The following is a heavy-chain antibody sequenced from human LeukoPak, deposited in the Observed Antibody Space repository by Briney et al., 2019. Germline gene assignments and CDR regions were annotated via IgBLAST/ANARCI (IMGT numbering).Heavy chain of an antibody. CDR3: AGRPDYYDNNVPDY. J-gene: IGHJ4*02. CDR2: IYYSGST. D-gene: IGHD3-22*01. CDR1: GGSISSGGYY. Sequence: SETLSLTCTVSGGSISSGGYYWSWIRQHPGKGLEWIGYIYYSGSTNYNPSLKSRVTISVDKSKNQFSLKLSSVTAADTAVYFCAGRPDYYDNNVPDYWGQGTLVTVSS. V-gene: IGHV4-31*09.